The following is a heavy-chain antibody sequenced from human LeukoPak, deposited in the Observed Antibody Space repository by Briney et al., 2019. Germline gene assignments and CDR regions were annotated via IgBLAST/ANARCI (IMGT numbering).Heavy chain of an antibody. CDR2: INAYNGNT. J-gene: IGHJ4*02. CDR1: GYTFTSYG. D-gene: IGHD1-1*01. CDR3: ARRQGTTWSFDY. Sequence: RAAVKVSCKASGYTFTSYGFSWVRQAPGQGLEWMGWINAYNGNTNYAQKLQGRVTMTTDTSTSKAYMELRSLRFDDTAVYYCARRQGTTWSFDYWGQGTLVTVSS. V-gene: IGHV1-18*01.